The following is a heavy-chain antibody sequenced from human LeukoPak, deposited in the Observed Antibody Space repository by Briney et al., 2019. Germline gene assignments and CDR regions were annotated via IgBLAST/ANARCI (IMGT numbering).Heavy chain of an antibody. CDR3: ATDRSVGATYRFDH. CDR1: GFTFSIYW. Sequence: PGGSLRLSCAASGFTFSIYWMTWVRQAPGKGLEWVANIKQDGSEKYYVDSVKGRFTISRDNATNSLFLQLNSLRAEDTAVYYCATDRSVGATYRFDHWGQGTLVTVSS. D-gene: IGHD1-26*01. CDR2: IKQDGSEK. V-gene: IGHV3-7*01. J-gene: IGHJ4*02.